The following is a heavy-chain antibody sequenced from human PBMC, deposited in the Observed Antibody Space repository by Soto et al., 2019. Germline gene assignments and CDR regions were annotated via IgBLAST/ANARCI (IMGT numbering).Heavy chain of an antibody. CDR2: IYYSGST. J-gene: IGHJ3*02. D-gene: IGHD3-10*01. CDR1: GGSISSGGYY. Sequence: QVQLQESGPGLVKPSQTLSLTCTVSGGSISSGGYYWSWIRQHPGKGLEWIGYIYYSGSTYYNPSLTSRVTISVDTSKNQFSLKLSSVTAADTAVYYCAREGKPGGSGYDAFDIWGQGTMVTVSS. V-gene: IGHV4-31*03. CDR3: AREGKPGGSGYDAFDI.